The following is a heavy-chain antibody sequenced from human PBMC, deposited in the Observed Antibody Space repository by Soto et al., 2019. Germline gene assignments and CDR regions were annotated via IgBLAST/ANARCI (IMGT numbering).Heavy chain of an antibody. J-gene: IGHJ6*02. CDR2: IYHSGST. Sequence: SETLSLTCAVSGGPISSSNWWSWVRQPPGKGLEWIGEIYHSGSTNYNPSLKSRVTISVDKSKNQFSLKLSSVTAADTAVYYCARAPHYYDSSGYYANYYGMDVWGQGTTVTVSS. V-gene: IGHV4-4*02. D-gene: IGHD3-22*01. CDR3: ARAPHYYDSSGYYANYYGMDV. CDR1: GGPISSSNW.